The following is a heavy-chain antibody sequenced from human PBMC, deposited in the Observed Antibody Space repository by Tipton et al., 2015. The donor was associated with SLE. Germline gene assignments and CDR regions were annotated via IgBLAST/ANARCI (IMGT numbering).Heavy chain of an antibody. CDR2: IYYSGST. CDR3: ARSNVGAAATFDY. CDR1: GGSISSSSYY. J-gene: IGHJ4*02. V-gene: IGHV4-39*07. D-gene: IGHD6-13*01. Sequence: TLSLTCTVSGGSISSSSYYWGWIRQPPGKGLEWIGSIYYSGSTYSNPSLKSRVTISVDTSKNQFSLKLSSVTAADTAVYYCARSNVGAAATFDYWGQGTLVTVSS.